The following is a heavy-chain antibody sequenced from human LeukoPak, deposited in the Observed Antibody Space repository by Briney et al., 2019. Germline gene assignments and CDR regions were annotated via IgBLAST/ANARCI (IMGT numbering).Heavy chain of an antibody. Sequence: ASVKVSCKASGYTFTSYGISWVRQAPGQGLEWMGIINPSGGSTSYAQKFQGRVTMTRDTSTSTVYMELSSLRSEDTAVYYCARNLGYCSSTSCYMLDPWGQGTLVTVSS. CDR2: INPSGGST. CDR1: GYTFTSYG. CDR3: ARNLGYCSSTSCYMLDP. J-gene: IGHJ5*02. V-gene: IGHV1-46*01. D-gene: IGHD2-2*02.